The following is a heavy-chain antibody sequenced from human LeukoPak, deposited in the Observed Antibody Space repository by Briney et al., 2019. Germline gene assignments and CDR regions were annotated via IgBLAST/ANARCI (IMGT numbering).Heavy chain of an antibody. CDR1: GLTFANEW. J-gene: IGHJ4*02. CDR2: IKSKSDGGTI. D-gene: IGHD3-16*01. V-gene: IGHV3-15*01. CDR3: TTDRFV. Sequence: PGGSLRLSCVVSGLTFANEWMSWVRQAPGKGREWVARIKSKSDGGTIDYAAPVKGRSSLSRDDSKNTVYLQINSLKTEDTGIYYCTTDRFVWGQGTVVTVSS.